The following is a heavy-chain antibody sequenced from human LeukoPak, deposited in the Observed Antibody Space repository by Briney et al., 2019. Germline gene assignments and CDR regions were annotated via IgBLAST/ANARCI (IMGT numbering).Heavy chain of an antibody. CDR2: ISAYNGNT. D-gene: IGHD3-3*01. CDR1: GYTFTSYG. CDR3: ARDPISYYDFWSGYSPRYSDY. V-gene: IGHV1-18*01. J-gene: IGHJ4*02. Sequence: ASVKVSCKASGYTFTSYGISWVRQAPGQGLEWMGWISAYNGNTNYAQKLQGRVTMTTDTSTSTAYMELRSLRSDDTAVYYCARDPISYYDFWSGYSPRYSDYWGKGTLVTVSS.